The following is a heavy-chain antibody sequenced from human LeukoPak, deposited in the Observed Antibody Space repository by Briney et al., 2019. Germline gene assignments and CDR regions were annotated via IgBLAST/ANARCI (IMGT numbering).Heavy chain of an antibody. CDR1: GGSSSGYY. CDR2: INHSGST. J-gene: IGHJ4*02. Sequence: KPSETLSLTCAVYGGSSSGYYWSWIRQPPGKGLEWIGEINHSGSTNYNPSLKSRVTISVDTSKNQFSLKLSSVTAADTAVYYCARGRAGSFDYWGQGTLVTVSS. D-gene: IGHD6-13*01. V-gene: IGHV4-34*01. CDR3: ARGRAGSFDY.